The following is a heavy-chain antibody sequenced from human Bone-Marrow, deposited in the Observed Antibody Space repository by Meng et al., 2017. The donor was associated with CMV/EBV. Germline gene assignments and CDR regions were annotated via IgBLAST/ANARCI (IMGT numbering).Heavy chain of an antibody. CDR2: INDSGSA. V-gene: IGHV4-34*01. Sequence: SQTLSLTCAVYGESFSGHYWSWVRQTPEKGLEWSGEINDSGSANHNPFLKSRVVVSADTSKNQFSLRLTSVTAADTAIYYCVRDKSSLGTPRRFFDSWGQGPLVTVSS. D-gene: IGHD1/OR15-1a*01. J-gene: IGHJ4*02. CDR3: VRDKSSLGTPRRFFDS. CDR1: GESFSGHY.